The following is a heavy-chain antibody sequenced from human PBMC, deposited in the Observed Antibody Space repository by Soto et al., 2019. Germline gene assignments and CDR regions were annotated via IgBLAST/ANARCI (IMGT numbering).Heavy chain of an antibody. J-gene: IGHJ4*02. CDR3: ARHWRSRKWLPFEGIDY. CDR1: GYTFTSYA. Sequence: QVQLVQSGAEVKKPGASVKVSCKASGYTFTSYAMHWVRQAPGQRLEWMGWINAGNGNTKYSQKFQGRVTITRDTSASTAYMELSSLRSEDSDVYYCARHWRSRKWLPFEGIDYWGRGTLVTVSS. V-gene: IGHV1-3*01. CDR2: INAGNGNT. D-gene: IGHD5-12*01.